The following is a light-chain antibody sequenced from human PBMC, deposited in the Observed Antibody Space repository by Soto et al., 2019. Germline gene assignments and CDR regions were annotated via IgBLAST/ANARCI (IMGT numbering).Light chain of an antibody. V-gene: IGKV3-15*01. Sequence: EIVMTQSPATLSVSPGERATLSCRASQSVSSNLAWYQQKPGQAPRLLIYGASTRATGIPARFSGSGSGTEFTLTISSLQSEDFAVYYYQQYNNRPLTFGGGTKVEIK. CDR2: GAS. CDR3: QQYNNRPLT. CDR1: QSVSSN. J-gene: IGKJ4*01.